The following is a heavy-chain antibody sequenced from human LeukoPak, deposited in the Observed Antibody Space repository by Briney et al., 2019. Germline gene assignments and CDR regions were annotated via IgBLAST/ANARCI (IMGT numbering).Heavy chain of an antibody. CDR1: GGSINNYY. CDR2: IYTSGNT. J-gene: IGHJ6*04. Sequence: SETLSLTCTVSGGSINNYYWSWLRQPPGKGLEWIGYIYTSGNTNYNPSLTSRVTISVDTSNNQFSLKQSSVTAADTAVYYCARLTFTTRPVDVWGKGTTVTVSS. V-gene: IGHV4-4*09. CDR3: ARLTFTTRPVDV. D-gene: IGHD6-6*01.